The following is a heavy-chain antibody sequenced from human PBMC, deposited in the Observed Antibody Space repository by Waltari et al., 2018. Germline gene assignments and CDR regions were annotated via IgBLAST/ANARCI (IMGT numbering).Heavy chain of an antibody. V-gene: IGHV3-48*01. D-gene: IGHD1-26*01. Sequence: EVQLVESGGGLVQPGGSLRLSCAASGFTFSTYDMNWVRQAPGKGLEWVSHISGSGSPTYYADSVKGRFTISRDNAMNSLYLQMNSLRAEDTAVYYCAPLGASSLTLTAWGQGTLVTVSS. CDR1: GFTFSTYD. CDR3: APLGASSLTLTA. CDR2: ISGSGSPT. J-gene: IGHJ4*02.